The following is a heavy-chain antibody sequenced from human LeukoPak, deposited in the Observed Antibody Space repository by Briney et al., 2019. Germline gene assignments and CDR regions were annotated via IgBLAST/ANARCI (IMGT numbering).Heavy chain of an antibody. D-gene: IGHD3-10*01. J-gene: IGHJ4*02. V-gene: IGHV1-69*13. CDR3: ARGWGNYSGSGSYFDY. CDR1: GGTFSSYA. CDR2: IIPIFGTA. Sequence: SVKVSCKASGGTFSSYAISWVRQAPGQGLEWMGGIIPIFGTANYAQKFQGRVTITADESTSTAYMELSSLRSEDTAVYYCARGWGNYSGSGSYFDYWGQGTLVTVSS.